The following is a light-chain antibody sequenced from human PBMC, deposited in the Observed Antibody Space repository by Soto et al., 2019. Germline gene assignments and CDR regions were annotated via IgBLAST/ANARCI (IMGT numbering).Light chain of an antibody. Sequence: QSALTQPASASGSRGQSVTISCTGTSSGVGGYDFVSWYQQHPGKAPKLLIYEVTKRPSGVPDRFSGSKSGHTASLTVAGLQAEDEADYYCSSHAGSNNLRVGGGTKLTVL. CDR1: SSGVGGYDF. J-gene: IGLJ2*01. CDR3: SSHAGSNNLR. CDR2: EVT. V-gene: IGLV2-8*01.